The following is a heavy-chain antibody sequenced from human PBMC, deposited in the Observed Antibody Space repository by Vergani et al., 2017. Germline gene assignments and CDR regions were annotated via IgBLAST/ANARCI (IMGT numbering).Heavy chain of an antibody. CDR3: ARDRDYDSSGYDY. V-gene: IGHV3-30*03. CDR1: GFTFSSYG. D-gene: IGHD3-22*01. Sequence: VQLLESGGGLVQPGGSLRLSCAASGFTFSSYGMHWVRQAPGKGLEWVAVISYDGSNKYYADSVKGRFTISRDNSKNTLYLQMNSLRAEDTALYHCARDRDYDSSGYDYWGQGTLVTVSS. CDR2: ISYDGSNK. J-gene: IGHJ4*02.